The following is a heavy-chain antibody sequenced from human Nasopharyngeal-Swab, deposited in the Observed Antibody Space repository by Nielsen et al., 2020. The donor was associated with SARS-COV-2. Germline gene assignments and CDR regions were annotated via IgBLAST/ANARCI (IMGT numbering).Heavy chain of an antibody. CDR3: ARDTSHYCGSGSTYYYYGMDV. CDR1: GYTFTSYG. J-gene: IGHJ6*02. Sequence: ASVKVSCKASGYTFTSYGISWVRQAPGQGLEWMGWISAYNGNTNYAQKLQGRVTMTTDTSTSTAYMELRSLRSDDTAVYYCARDTSHYCGSGSTYYYYGMDVWGQGTTVTVSS. V-gene: IGHV1-18*01. D-gene: IGHD3-10*01. CDR2: ISAYNGNT.